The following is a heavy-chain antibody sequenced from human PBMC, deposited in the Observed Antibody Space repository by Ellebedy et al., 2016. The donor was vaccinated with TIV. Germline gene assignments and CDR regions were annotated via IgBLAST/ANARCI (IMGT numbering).Heavy chain of an antibody. CDR2: INPSGGTA. V-gene: IGHV1-46*02. Sequence: ASVKVSCXPFGDIFNNYYIHWVRQAPGQGLEWMGVINPSGGTATYAQKFQGRVTMTRDRPTSMVYMEMSSLRSEDTAVYYCASSSYSSGWYDPPNWFDPWGQGTLVTVSS. J-gene: IGHJ5*02. D-gene: IGHD6-19*01. CDR3: ASSSYSSGWYDPPNWFDP. CDR1: GDIFNNYY.